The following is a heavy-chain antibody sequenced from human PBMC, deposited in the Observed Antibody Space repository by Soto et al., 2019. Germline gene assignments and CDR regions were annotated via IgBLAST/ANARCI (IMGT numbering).Heavy chain of an antibody. Sequence: QVQLQESGPGLVKPSGTLSLTCAVSGGSISSSNWWSWVRQPPGKGLEWIGEIYHSGRTNYNPSLRRRVTISVDKWNDQFFLKLSSVPAADTFVYYCARRYTGMAKWGQGTLVIVSS. CDR1: GGSISSSNW. CDR2: IYHSGRT. CDR3: ARRYTGMAK. D-gene: IGHD5-18*01. J-gene: IGHJ4*02. V-gene: IGHV4-4*02.